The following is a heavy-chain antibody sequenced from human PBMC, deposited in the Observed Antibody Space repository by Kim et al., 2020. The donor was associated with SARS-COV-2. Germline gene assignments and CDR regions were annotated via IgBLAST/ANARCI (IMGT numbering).Heavy chain of an antibody. V-gene: IGHV6-1*01. Sequence: YNDYAVSMKSRITINPDTSKNQFSLQLNSVTPEDTAVYYCPRDSVRHFDYWGQGTLVTVSS. CDR3: PRDSVRHFDY. CDR2: YN. J-gene: IGHJ4*02. D-gene: IGHD6-6*01.